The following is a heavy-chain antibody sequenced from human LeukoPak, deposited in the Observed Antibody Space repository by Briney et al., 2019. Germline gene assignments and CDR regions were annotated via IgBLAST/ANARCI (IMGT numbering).Heavy chain of an antibody. CDR2: ISSGSHYI. Sequence: PGGSLRLSCAASGFTFSTYSMTWVRLAPGKGLEWVSSISSGSHYIYYGDSVKGRFTISRDNAKNSLFLQMNSLRAEDTAVYYCAGVRGSNKKEGGWFEPWGQGTLVTVSS. D-gene: IGHD2-15*01. CDR1: GFTFSTYS. CDR3: AGVRGSNKKEGGWFEP. V-gene: IGHV3-21*06. J-gene: IGHJ5*02.